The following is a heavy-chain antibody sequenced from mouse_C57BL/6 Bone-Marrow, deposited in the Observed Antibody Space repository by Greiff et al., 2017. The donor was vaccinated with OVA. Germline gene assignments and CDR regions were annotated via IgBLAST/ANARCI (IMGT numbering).Heavy chain of an antibody. Sequence: EVQLVESGGGLVQPGGSLSLSCAASGFTFTDYYMSWVRQPPGKALEWLGFIRNKANGYTTEYSASVKGRFTISRDNSQSILYLQMNALRAEDSATYYCARFDYDATWYFDVWGTGTTVTVSS. CDR3: ARFDYDATWYFDV. CDR1: GFTFTDYY. J-gene: IGHJ1*03. D-gene: IGHD2-4*01. CDR2: IRNKANGYTT. V-gene: IGHV7-3*01.